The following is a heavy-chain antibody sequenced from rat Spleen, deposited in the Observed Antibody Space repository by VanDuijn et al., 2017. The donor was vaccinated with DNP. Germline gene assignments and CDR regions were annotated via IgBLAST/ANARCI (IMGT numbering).Heavy chain of an antibody. CDR3: TTHGASYCLNWFAY. V-gene: IGHV5-27*01. D-gene: IGHD1-7*01. CDR1: GFNFNDYW. J-gene: IGHJ3*01. Sequence: EVQLVESGGGLVQPGRSMILSCAASGFNFNDYWMGWVRQAPTKGLEWVAYISPSGGSTYYRDSVKSRFTISRDNAKNTLYLQMDSLRSEDTATYYCTTHGASYCLNWFAYWGQGTLVTVSS. CDR2: ISPSGGST.